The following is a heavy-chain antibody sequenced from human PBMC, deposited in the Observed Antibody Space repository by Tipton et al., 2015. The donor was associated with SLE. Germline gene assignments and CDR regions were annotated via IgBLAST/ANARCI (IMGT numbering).Heavy chain of an antibody. CDR1: GGSISSHY. Sequence: TLSLTCTVSGGSISSHYWSWIRQPPGKGLEWIGSIYYSGSTYYNPSLKSRVTISVDTSKNQFSLKLSSVTAADTAVYYCARPQPVYDSSGYYYHYFDYWGQGTLATVSS. J-gene: IGHJ4*02. CDR2: IYYSGST. D-gene: IGHD3-22*01. CDR3: ARPQPVYDSSGYYYHYFDY. V-gene: IGHV4-59*05.